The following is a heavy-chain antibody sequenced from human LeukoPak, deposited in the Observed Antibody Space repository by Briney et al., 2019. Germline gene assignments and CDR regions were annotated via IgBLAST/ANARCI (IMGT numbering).Heavy chain of an antibody. D-gene: IGHD5-18*01. CDR3: AREWIQLWPWTYYYGMDV. J-gene: IGHJ6*02. V-gene: IGHV3-74*01. Sequence: GGSLRLSCAASGFTFSSYWMHWVRQAPGKGLVWVSRINSDGSSTSYADSVKGRFTISRDNAKNTLYLQMNSLRAEDTAVYYCAREWIQLWPWTYYYGMDVWGQGTTVTVSS. CDR2: INSDGSST. CDR1: GFTFSSYW.